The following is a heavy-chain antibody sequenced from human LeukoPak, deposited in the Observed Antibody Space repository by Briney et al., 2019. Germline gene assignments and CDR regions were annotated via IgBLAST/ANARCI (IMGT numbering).Heavy chain of an antibody. V-gene: IGHV4-38-2*02. J-gene: IGHJ4*02. CDR2: IYHSGSSIYHSGST. CDR1: GYSISSDYY. CDR3: ARDPKGAYPGPYFDY. Sequence: SETLSLTCTVSGYSISSDYYWGWIRQPPGKGLEWTGSIYHSGSSIYHSGSTYYNPSLKSRVTISVDTSKNQFSLKLSSVTAADTAVYYCARDPKGAYPGPYFDYWGQGTLVTVSS. D-gene: IGHD3-16*01.